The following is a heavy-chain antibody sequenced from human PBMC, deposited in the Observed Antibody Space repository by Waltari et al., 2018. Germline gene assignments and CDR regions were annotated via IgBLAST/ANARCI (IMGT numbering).Heavy chain of an antibody. CDR2: IYSGGST. V-gene: IGHV3-23*03. Sequence: EVQLLESGGGLVQPGGSLRLSCAASGFTFSSYAMSWVRQAPGKGLEWVSVIYSGGSTYYADSVKGRFTISRDNSKNTLYLQMNSLRAEDTAVYYCARGGGYTDYYGMDVWGQGTTVTVSS. CDR1: GFTFSSYA. D-gene: IGHD3-16*02. J-gene: IGHJ6*02. CDR3: ARGGGYTDYYGMDV.